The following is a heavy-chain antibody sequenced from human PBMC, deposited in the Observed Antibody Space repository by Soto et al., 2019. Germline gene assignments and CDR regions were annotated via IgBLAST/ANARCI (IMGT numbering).Heavy chain of an antibody. J-gene: IGHJ6*03. CDR3: TRTAIGDFWSGIYYYHYYYMDV. Sequence: GGSLRLSCAASGFTFSNAWMSWVRQAPGKGLEWVGRIKSKSDGGTTDYAAPVKGRFTISRDDSKNTVYLQMNSLKTDDTAVYYCTRTAIGDFWSGIYYYHYYYMDVWGKGTSVTVSS. V-gene: IGHV3-15*01. CDR2: IKSKSDGGTT. D-gene: IGHD3-3*01. CDR1: GFTFSNAW.